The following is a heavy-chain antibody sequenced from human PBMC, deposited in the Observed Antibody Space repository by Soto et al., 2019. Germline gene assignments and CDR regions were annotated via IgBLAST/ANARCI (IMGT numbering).Heavy chain of an antibody. CDR3: ARALSSAAGLYFDF. Sequence: SETLSLTCTVSGGSISSYYCSWIRQPAGKEMEWIGRIHTTDGTNYNPSPKSRLTMSIDTSNNQFSLNLRFLTAADTAVYYCARALSSAAGLYFDFWGQGTLVTVSS. D-gene: IGHD6-13*01. J-gene: IGHJ4*02. CDR1: GGSISSYY. CDR2: IHTTDGT. V-gene: IGHV4-4*07.